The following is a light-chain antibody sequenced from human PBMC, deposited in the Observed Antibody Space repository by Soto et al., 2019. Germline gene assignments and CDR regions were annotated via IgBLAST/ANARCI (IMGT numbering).Light chain of an antibody. Sequence: QSALTQPRSVSGSPGQSVTISCTGTSSDVGGHNYASWYQQHPGKAPQLMIYDVTKRPSGVPDRFSGSKSGSTASLTISGLQAEDEADYYCCSYAGSYTYVFGTGTKV. V-gene: IGLV2-11*01. CDR1: SSDVGGHNY. CDR2: DVT. J-gene: IGLJ1*01. CDR3: CSYAGSYTYV.